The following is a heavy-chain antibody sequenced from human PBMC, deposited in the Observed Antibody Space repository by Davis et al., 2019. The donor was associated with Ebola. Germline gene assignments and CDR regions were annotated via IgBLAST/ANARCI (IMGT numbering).Heavy chain of an antibody. J-gene: IGHJ5*02. CDR2: IYYSGST. D-gene: IGHD3-3*01. CDR3: ARRRGISISEVLIIPGWVDP. CDR1: GGSVSSYY. V-gene: IGHV4-59*02. Sequence: SETLSLTCSVSGGSVSSYYWSWIRQPPGKGLEWIGYIYYSGSTNYNPSLKSRVTISVDTSKNQFSLKLRSVTAADTAVYYCARRRGISISEVLIIPGWVDPWGQGTLVTVSS.